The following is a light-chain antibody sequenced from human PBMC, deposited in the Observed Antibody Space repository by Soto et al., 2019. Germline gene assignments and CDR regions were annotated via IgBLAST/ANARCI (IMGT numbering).Light chain of an antibody. CDR1: QSISSW. CDR3: QQYYSYWT. CDR2: KAS. V-gene: IGKV1-5*03. Sequence: DIQMTQSPSTLSASVGDRVTITCRASQSISSWLAWYQHKPAKAPKLLIHKASSLESGVPSRFGGSGSGTEFTLTISSLQPDDFATYYCQQYYSYWTFGQGTKVEI. J-gene: IGKJ1*01.